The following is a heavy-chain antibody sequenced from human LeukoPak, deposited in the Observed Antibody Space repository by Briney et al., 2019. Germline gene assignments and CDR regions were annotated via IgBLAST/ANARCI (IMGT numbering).Heavy chain of an antibody. CDR1: GGTFSSYA. CDR3: ARWFRDGYNNFDY. CDR2: IIPIFGTA. J-gene: IGHJ4*02. Sequence: SVKVSCKASGGTFSSYAISWVRQAPGQGLEWMGGIIPIFGTANYAQKFQGRVTITADESTSTAYMELRSLRSDDTAVYYCARWFRDGYNNFDYWGQGTLVTVSS. V-gene: IGHV1-69*13. D-gene: IGHD5-24*01.